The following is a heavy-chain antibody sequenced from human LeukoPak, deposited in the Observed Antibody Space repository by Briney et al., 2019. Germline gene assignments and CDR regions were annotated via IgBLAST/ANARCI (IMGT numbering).Heavy chain of an antibody. CDR1: GGSISSDY. CDR2: IYYSGST. V-gene: IGHV4-59*01. CDR3: ARGGGRVAGEDY. J-gene: IGHJ4*02. Sequence: SETLSLTCTVSGGSISSDYWSWIRQPPGKELDWTGYIYYSGSTNYNPSLKSRVTISLDTSKNQFSLKLTSVTAADTAVYYCARGGGRVAGEDYWGQGTLVTVSS. D-gene: IGHD6-19*01.